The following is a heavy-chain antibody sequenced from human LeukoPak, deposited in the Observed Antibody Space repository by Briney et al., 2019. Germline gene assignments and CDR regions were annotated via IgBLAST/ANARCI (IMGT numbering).Heavy chain of an antibody. CDR1: GFTFTDHD. CDR3: VRDFDWGPDY. CDR2: INGNSGAT. V-gene: IGHV1-2*02. D-gene: IGHD3-9*01. Sequence: ASVKVSCKASGFTFTDHDMHWVRQVPGQGLEWMGWINGNSGATFYAQKSQDRITVTRDTSISTMYLELNRLTTDDTAVYYCVRDFDWGPDYWGQGTLVAVSS. J-gene: IGHJ4*02.